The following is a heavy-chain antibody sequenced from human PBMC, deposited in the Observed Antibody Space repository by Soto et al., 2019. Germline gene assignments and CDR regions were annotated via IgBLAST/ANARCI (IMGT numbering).Heavy chain of an antibody. CDR2: INHSGST. D-gene: IGHD3-3*02. Sequence: SETLSLTCAVYGGSFSGYYWSWIRQPPGKGLEWIGEINHSGSTNYNPSLKSRVTISVYTSKNQFSLKLSSVTAADTAVYYCARAPIYPAGWFDPWGQGTLVTVSS. CDR1: GGSFSGYY. J-gene: IGHJ5*02. CDR3: ARAPIYPAGWFDP. V-gene: IGHV4-34*01.